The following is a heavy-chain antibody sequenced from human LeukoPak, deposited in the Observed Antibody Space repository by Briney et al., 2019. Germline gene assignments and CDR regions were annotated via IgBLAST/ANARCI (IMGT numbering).Heavy chain of an antibody. CDR3: ARVGDNDYGEGGWFDP. CDR1: GGSFSGYY. V-gene: IGHV4-34*01. Sequence: KPSETLSLTCAVYGGSFSGYYWSWIRQPPGKGLEWIGEINHSGSTNYNPSLKSRVTISVDTSKNQFSLKLSSVTAADTAVYYCARVGDNDYGEGGWFDPWGQGTLVTVSS. J-gene: IGHJ5*02. D-gene: IGHD4-17*01. CDR2: INHSGST.